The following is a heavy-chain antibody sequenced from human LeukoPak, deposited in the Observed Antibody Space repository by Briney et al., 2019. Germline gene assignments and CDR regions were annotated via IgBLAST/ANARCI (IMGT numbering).Heavy chain of an antibody. J-gene: IGHJ4*02. CDR2: IYHSGST. V-gene: IGHV4-31*03. CDR3: ACGGGWYWSFDY. D-gene: IGHD6-19*01. CDR1: GTSVSTGGFY. Sequence: SQTLSLTCSVSGTSVSTGGFYWTWIRQLPGKGLEWIGYIYHSGSTNYHPSLKSRVIISIDTSKNQFSLNLNSVTAADTAVYYCACGGGWYWSFDYWGQGTLVTVSS.